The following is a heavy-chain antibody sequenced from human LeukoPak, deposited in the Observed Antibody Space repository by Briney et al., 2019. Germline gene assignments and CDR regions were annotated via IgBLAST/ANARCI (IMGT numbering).Heavy chain of an antibody. J-gene: IGHJ4*02. CDR2: IYYSGST. CDR3: AREEWELLAFDC. D-gene: IGHD1-26*01. Sequence: PSETLSLTCTVSGGSISSYYWSWIRQPPGKGLEWIGYIYYSGSTNYNPSLTSRVTISVDTSKNQFSLKLSSVTAADTAVYYCAREEWELLAFDCWGQGTLVTVSS. V-gene: IGHV4-59*01. CDR1: GGSISSYY.